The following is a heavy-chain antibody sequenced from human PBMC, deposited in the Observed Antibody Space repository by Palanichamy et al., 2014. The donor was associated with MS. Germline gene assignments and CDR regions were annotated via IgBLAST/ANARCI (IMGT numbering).Heavy chain of an antibody. Sequence: EVQLVQSGAEVTQPGESLSISCKGSGYTFNKYWIAWVRQVPGKGLDWMGIIYPHDSDARYSPSFQGQVTFSVDRSTQTAYLQWNSLKTSDTAKYFCARQAFTTGWEYFYLDVWGNGTSVMVS. CDR3: ARQAFTTGWEYFYLDV. V-gene: IGHV5-51*01. J-gene: IGHJ6*03. D-gene: IGHD2-8*02. CDR2: IYPHDSDA. CDR1: GYTFNKYW.